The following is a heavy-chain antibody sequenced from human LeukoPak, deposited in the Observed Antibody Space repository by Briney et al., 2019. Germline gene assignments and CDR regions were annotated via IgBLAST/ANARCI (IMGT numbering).Heavy chain of an antibody. CDR3: ARRWFGEFCIDY. Sequence: GGSLRLSCAASGFTFDNFAMHWVRQAPGKGLEWVSGITWNSRVKTYTPSVKGRFTISRDNSKSTLYLQMNSLRAEDTAVYYCARRWFGEFCIDYWGQGTLVTVSS. D-gene: IGHD3-10*01. V-gene: IGHV3-9*01. CDR2: ITWNSRVK. J-gene: IGHJ4*02. CDR1: GFTFDNFA.